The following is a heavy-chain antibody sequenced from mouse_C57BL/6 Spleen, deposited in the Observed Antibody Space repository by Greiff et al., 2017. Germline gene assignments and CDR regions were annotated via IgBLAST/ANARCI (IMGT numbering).Heavy chain of an antibody. Sequence: EVQLQQSGPELVKPGASVKISCKASGYTFTDYYMNWVKQSHAKSLEWIGDINPNNGGTSYNQKFKGKATLTVDKSSSTAYKELRSLTSEDSAVYDCAIIYYDYDDYAMDYWGQGTSVTVSS. CDR3: AIIYYDYDDYAMDY. J-gene: IGHJ4*01. CDR1: GYTFTDYY. CDR2: INPNNGGT. D-gene: IGHD2-4*01. V-gene: IGHV1-26*01.